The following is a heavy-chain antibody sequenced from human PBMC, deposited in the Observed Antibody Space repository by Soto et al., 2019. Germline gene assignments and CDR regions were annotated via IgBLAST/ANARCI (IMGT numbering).Heavy chain of an antibody. V-gene: IGHV4-4*07. CDR1: GGSISSFY. D-gene: IGHD6-19*01. CDR3: ARGVAETDFYPWANWFDL. CDR2: VYDSGSS. J-gene: IGHJ5*02. Sequence: QMVLQESGPGLVKPSETLSLTCNVSGGSISSFYWTWFRQPAGGRLEWIWRVYDSGSSNYNPSLKSRITMSLHRSRSQFSLSLYSVTAADSAVYYCARGVAETDFYPWANWFDLWGKGILVTVSS.